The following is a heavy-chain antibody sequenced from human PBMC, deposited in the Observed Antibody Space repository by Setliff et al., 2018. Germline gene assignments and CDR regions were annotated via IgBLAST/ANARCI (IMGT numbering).Heavy chain of an antibody. CDR3: TAGPRDSRNYLTWLGS. CDR1: GITFKNAW. CDR2: IKSSREGATS. Sequence: GGSLRLSCSVSGITFKNAWMTWVRQAPGRGPEWVGRIKSSREGATSDYGAPAKGRFTISRDDSKNMIYLQMNNLKSDDTGFYYCTAGPRDSRNYLTWLGSWGQGTLVTVSS. D-gene: IGHD3-22*01. J-gene: IGHJ5*01. V-gene: IGHV3-15*01.